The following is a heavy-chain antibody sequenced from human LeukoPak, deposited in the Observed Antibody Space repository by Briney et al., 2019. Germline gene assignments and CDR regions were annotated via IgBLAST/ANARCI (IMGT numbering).Heavy chain of an antibody. J-gene: IGHJ4*02. Sequence: EGSLRLSCAASGFDFSSYGMHWVRQAPGKGLEWVAVISYDGSNKYYADSVKGRFTISRDNSKNTLYLQMNSLRAEDTAVYYCATDLTGDIEDYFDYWGQGTLVTVSS. CDR1: GFDFSSYG. CDR2: ISYDGSNK. V-gene: IGHV3-30*03. D-gene: IGHD7-27*01. CDR3: ATDLTGDIEDYFDY.